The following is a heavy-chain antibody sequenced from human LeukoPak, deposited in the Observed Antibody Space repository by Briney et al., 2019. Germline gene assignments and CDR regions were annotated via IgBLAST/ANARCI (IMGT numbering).Heavy chain of an antibody. CDR3: ARRYYDSSGYGHYYYYMDV. Sequence: ASVKVSCKASGGTFSSYAISWVRQAPGQGLEWMGGIIPIFGTANYAQKFQGRVTITADESTSTAYMELRSLRSDDTAVYYCARRYYDSSGYGHYYYYMDVWGKGTTVTVSS. CDR2: IIPIFGTA. D-gene: IGHD3-22*01. CDR1: GGTFSSYA. V-gene: IGHV1-69*13. J-gene: IGHJ6*03.